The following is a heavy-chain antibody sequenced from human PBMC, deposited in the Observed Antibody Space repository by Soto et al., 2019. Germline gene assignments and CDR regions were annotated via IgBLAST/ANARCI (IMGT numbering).Heavy chain of an antibody. J-gene: IGHJ4*02. Sequence: TETLSLTCAVSGGSISSNSWWSWVRQPPGKGLEWIGEIFHSGSTNYNPSLKTRVTISVDRSKNQFSLKLSSVTAADTAVYYCARATYYYDGVLDYWGQGTLVTVSS. CDR1: GGSISSNSW. D-gene: IGHD3-22*01. CDR2: IFHSGST. CDR3: ARATYYYDGVLDY. V-gene: IGHV4-4*02.